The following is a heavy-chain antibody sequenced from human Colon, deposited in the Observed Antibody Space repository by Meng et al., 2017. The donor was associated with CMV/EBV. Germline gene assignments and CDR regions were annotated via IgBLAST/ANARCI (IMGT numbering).Heavy chain of an antibody. J-gene: IGHJ4*02. CDR1: GFTCPNYW. CDR3: VREGAYGDFDY. CDR2: INGGGSST. V-gene: IGHV3-74*01. D-gene: IGHD5-12*01. Sequence: LSWVASGFTCPNYWMHWVRQGPGKGLVWVSRINGGGSSTNYADSVKGRFPISRDNAKNTLYLQMNSLRVEDTAVYYCVREGAYGDFDYWGQGTLVTVSS.